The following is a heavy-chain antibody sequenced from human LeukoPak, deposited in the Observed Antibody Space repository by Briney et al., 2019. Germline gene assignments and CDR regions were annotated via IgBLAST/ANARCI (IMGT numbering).Heavy chain of an antibody. CDR1: GFTFSSYT. V-gene: IGHV3-23*01. D-gene: IGHD3-3*01. CDR2: ISGSGGST. Sequence: PGGSLRLSCAASGFTFSSYTMSWVRQAPGKGLEWVSAISGSGGSTYYADSVKGRFTISRDNAKNSLYLQMNSLRAEDTAVYYCARDPGVVAYYDFWSGYYYYFDYWGQGTLVTVSS. J-gene: IGHJ4*02. CDR3: ARDPGVVAYYDFWSGYYYYFDY.